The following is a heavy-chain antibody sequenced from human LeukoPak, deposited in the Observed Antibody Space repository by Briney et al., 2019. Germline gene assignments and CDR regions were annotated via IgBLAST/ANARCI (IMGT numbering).Heavy chain of an antibody. D-gene: IGHD3-16*02. CDR3: ARASRLGELSLGY. J-gene: IGHJ4*02. V-gene: IGHV4-39*07. CDR1: GGSISSTSYH. CDR2: VYYTGSA. Sequence: SETLSLTCTVSGGSISSTSYHWAWIRQPPGKGLEWIATVYYTGSAYYNPSLKSRVTISVDTSKSQFSLQLSSVTAADTAVYYCARASRLGELSLGYWGQGTLVTVSS.